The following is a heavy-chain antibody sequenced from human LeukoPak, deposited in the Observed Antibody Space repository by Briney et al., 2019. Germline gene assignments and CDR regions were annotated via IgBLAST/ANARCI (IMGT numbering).Heavy chain of an antibody. CDR1: GGSISSYY. D-gene: IGHD6-13*01. CDR3: ARDSSSWQSFDY. J-gene: IGHJ4*02. V-gene: IGHV4-59*08. Sequence: SETLSLTCTVSGGSISSYYWSWIRQPPGKGLEWIGYIYYSGSTNYNPSLKSRVTISVDTSKNQFSLKLSSVTAADTAVYYCARDSSSWQSFDYWGQGTLVTVSS. CDR2: IYYSGST.